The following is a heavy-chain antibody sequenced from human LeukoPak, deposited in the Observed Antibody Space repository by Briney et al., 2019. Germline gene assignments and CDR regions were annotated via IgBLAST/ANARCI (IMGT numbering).Heavy chain of an antibody. CDR1: GYSISSGYY. CDR2: IYHSGST. V-gene: IGHV4-38-2*02. CDR3: ARDPRFSSGWYKGNFDY. Sequence: SETLSLTCAVSGYSISSGYYWGWIRQPPGKGLEWIGSIYHSGSTYYNPSLKSRVTISVDTSKNRFSLKLSSVTAADTALYYCARDPRFSSGWYKGNFDYWGQGTLVTVSS. J-gene: IGHJ4*02. D-gene: IGHD6-19*01.